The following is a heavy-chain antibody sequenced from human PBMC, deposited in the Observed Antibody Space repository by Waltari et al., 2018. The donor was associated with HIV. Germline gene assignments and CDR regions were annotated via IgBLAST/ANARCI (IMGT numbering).Heavy chain of an antibody. CDR2: FSWSSGSI. J-gene: IGHJ6*02. CDR1: GFKFDDYA. CDR3: VKDRGIAVRPPYYFGLDV. V-gene: IGHV3-9*01. Sequence: EVQLVESGGGLVQPGRSLRLSCTASGFKFDDYAMHWVRQSPGKGREWVSGFSWSSGSIGYADSVKGRFTISRDKARNSLYLDMNILRPEDTAVYYCVKDRGIAVRPPYYFGLDVWGQGTTVTVSS. D-gene: IGHD6-6*01.